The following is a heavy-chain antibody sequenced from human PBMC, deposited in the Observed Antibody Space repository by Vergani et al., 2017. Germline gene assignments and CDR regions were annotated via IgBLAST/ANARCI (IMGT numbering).Heavy chain of an antibody. V-gene: IGHV4-38-2*02. CDR2: VFHSGSA. CDR1: GYSISRGYY. D-gene: IGHD2-2*02. J-gene: IGHJ4*02. CDR3: ATIGYRRWGYYFDY. Sequence: QVQLQESGPGLVKPSETLSLTCSVSGYSISRGYYWVWIRQPPGKGLEWIATVFHSGSAYYNPSLRRRVTISVETSKNQFSLRLTTLTAADTAVYYCATIGYRRWGYYFDYWGQGILVTVSS.